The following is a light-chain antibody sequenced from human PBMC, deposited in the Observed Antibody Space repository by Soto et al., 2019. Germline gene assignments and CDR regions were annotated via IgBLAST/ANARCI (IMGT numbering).Light chain of an antibody. CDR2: EVS. J-gene: IGLJ1*01. CDR1: SSDVGAYNY. V-gene: IGLV2-8*01. Sequence: QSALTQPPSASGSPGQSVTISCTGTSSDVGAYNYVSWYQQHPGKAPKLMIYEVSKRPSGVPDRFSGSKSGNTASLTVSGLQAEDEADYYCSSSAGGSNRVFGTGTKLTVL. CDR3: SSSAGGSNRV.